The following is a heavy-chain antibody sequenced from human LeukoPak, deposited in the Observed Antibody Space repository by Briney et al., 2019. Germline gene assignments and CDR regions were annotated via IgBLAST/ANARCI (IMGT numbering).Heavy chain of an antibody. CDR2: IYTSGST. Sequence: SETLSLTCTVSGGSISSYYWSWIRQPAGKGLEWIRRIYTSGSTNYNPSLKGRVTISVDSSKNQFSLKLNSVTAADTAIYYCARELTVTEGFYYYFYYMDVWGKGTTVTVSS. CDR3: ARELTVTEGFYYYFYYMDV. V-gene: IGHV4-4*07. CDR1: GGSISSYY. D-gene: IGHD4-11*01. J-gene: IGHJ6*03.